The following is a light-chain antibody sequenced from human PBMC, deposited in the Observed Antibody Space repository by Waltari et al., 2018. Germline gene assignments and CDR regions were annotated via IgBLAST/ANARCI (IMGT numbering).Light chain of an antibody. CDR3: QSSDSSLSGVL. Sequence: QSVLAQPPSVSGAPGQRVTISCTGGSSNIGAGYDVHWYQQLPGTAPKLLIYDNTKRPSGVPDRFSGSKSGTSASLAITGLQVEDEADYYCQSSDSSLSGVLFGGGTKVTVL. V-gene: IGLV1-40*01. CDR1: SSNIGAGYD. J-gene: IGLJ2*01. CDR2: DNT.